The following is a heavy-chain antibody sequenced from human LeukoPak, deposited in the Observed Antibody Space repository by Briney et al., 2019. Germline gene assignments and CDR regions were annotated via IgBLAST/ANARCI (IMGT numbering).Heavy chain of an antibody. CDR2: ISWDGAST. CDR3: AKDLGYSSDY. J-gene: IGHJ4*02. V-gene: IGHV3-43*01. D-gene: IGHD5-12*01. Sequence: GGSLRLSCAASGFTFDDYTMHWVRQAPGTGLEWVSLISWDGASTSYADSVKGRFTISRDNSKDSLFLQMNSLRTEDTALYYCAKDLGYSSDYWGQGTLVTVSS. CDR1: GFTFDDYT.